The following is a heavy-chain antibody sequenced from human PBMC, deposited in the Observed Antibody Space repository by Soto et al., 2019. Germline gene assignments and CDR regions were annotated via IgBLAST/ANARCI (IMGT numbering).Heavy chain of an antibody. CDR2: IYYSGST. J-gene: IGHJ3*02. V-gene: IGHV4-39*07. CDR3: AREPGYGSGGSCYFDAFDI. Sequence: SETLSLTCTVSGGSISSSIYYWGWIRQPPGKGLEWLGSIYYSGSTYYNPSLKSRVTISVDKSKNQFSLKLSSVTAADTAVYYCAREPGYGSGGSCYFDAFDIWGQGTMVTVSS. CDR1: GGSISSSIYY. D-gene: IGHD2-15*01.